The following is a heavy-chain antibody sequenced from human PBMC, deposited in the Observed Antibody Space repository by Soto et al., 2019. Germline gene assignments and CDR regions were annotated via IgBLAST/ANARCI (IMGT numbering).Heavy chain of an antibody. Sequence: EVQLVQSGAEVKKPGESLKISCKGSGYSFTSYWIGWVRQMPGKGLEWMGIIYPGDSDTRYSPSFQGQVTISADKSISTAYLQCSSLKASDTAMYYWARPLYRGYSYGSGFDYWGQGTLVTVSS. CDR2: IYPGDSDT. CDR3: ARPLYRGYSYGSGFDY. V-gene: IGHV5-51*01. J-gene: IGHJ4*02. CDR1: GYSFTSYW. D-gene: IGHD5-18*01.